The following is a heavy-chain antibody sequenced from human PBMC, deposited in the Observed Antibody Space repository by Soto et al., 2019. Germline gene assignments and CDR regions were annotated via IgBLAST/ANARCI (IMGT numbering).Heavy chain of an antibody. CDR1: EGSFSTHT. D-gene: IGHD6-6*01. V-gene: IGHV1-69*06. CDR2: IIPTFDTA. Sequence: ASVKVSCKAPEGSFSTHTINWVRQAPGQGLEWMGGIIPTFDTANYAQNFQGRVTIIADKSTSTYYLELSSLRSEDTTVYYCARDRYSSSSGYYYYDMDVWGQGPAVTVYS. CDR3: ARDRYSSSSGYYYYDMDV. J-gene: IGHJ6*02.